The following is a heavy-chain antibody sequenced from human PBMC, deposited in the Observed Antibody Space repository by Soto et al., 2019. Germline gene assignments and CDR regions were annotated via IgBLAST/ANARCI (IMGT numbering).Heavy chain of an antibody. CDR2: ISSSGESI. D-gene: IGHD3-22*01. J-gene: IGHJ4*02. V-gene: IGHV3-11*01. Sequence: GGSLRLSCVASGFNFSDYYMSWIRQTPGTGLEWLSYISSSGESIYYSDSVKGRFTVSRDTAKKSLFLQMNSLRVDDTAIYYCARAYDPAHLAYYFDYWGQGTLVTVSS. CDR3: ARAYDPAHLAYYFDY. CDR1: GFNFSDYY.